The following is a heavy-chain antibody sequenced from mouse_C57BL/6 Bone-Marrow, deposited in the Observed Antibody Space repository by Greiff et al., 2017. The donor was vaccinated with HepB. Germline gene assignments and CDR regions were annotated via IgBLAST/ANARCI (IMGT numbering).Heavy chain of an antibody. J-gene: IGHJ3*01. Sequence: QVQLKESGAELARPGASVKLSCKASGYTFTSYGISWVKQRTGQGLEWIGEIYPRSGNTYYNEKFKGKATLTADKSSSTAYMELRSLTSEDSAVYFCARKGNVSAWFAYWGQGTLVTVSA. CDR2: IYPRSGNT. CDR3: ARKGNVSAWFAY. V-gene: IGHV1-81*01. CDR1: GYTFTSYG.